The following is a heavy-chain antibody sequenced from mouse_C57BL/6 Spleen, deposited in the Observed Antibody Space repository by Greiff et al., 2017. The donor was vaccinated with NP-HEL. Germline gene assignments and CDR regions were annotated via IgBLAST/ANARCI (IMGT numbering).Heavy chain of an antibody. CDR3: ARKQGNYGSSGWFAY. CDR2: ILPGSGST. V-gene: IGHV1-9*01. D-gene: IGHD1-1*01. Sequence: VKLMESGAELMKPGASVKLSCKATGYTFTGYWIEWVKQRPGYGLEWIGEILPGSGSTNYNEKFKGKATFTADTSSNTAYMQLSSLTTEDSAIYYCARKQGNYGSSGWFAYWGQGTLVTVSA. CDR1: GYTFTGYW. J-gene: IGHJ3*01.